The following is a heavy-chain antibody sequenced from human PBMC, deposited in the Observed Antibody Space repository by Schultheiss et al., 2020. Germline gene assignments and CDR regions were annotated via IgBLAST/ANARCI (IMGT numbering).Heavy chain of an antibody. CDR2: IIPILGIA. J-gene: IGHJ4*02. V-gene: IGHV1-69*02. CDR3: ASNEYCSGGSCYVDTASL. D-gene: IGHD2-15*01. Sequence: SVKVSCKASGGTFSSYTISWVRQAPGQGLEWMGRIIPILGIANYAQKFQGRVTITADKSTSTAYMELSSLRSEDTAVYYCASNEYCSGGSCYVDTASLWGQGTLVTVSS. CDR1: GGTFSSYT.